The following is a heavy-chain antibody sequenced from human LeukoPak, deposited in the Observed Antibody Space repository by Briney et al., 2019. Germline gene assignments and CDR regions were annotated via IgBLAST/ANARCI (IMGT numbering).Heavy chain of an antibody. CDR2: IRTDGSET. CDR1: GFSFSNYW. V-gene: IGHV3-7*01. J-gene: IGHJ4*02. CDR3: VSAIRGSPIDY. D-gene: IGHD3-10*01. Sequence: GGSLRLSCAASGFSFSNYWMGWVRQAPGKGLACVANIRTDGSETYYVDSVKGRFTISRDNAKNSLFLQMNSLRAEDTAIYYCVSAIRGSPIDYWGQGTLVSVPS.